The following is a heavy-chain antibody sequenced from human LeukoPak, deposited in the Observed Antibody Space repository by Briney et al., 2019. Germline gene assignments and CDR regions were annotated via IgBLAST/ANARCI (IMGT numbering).Heavy chain of an antibody. CDR1: GYTFTSYG. J-gene: IGHJ4*02. D-gene: IGHD3-10*01. V-gene: IGHV1-18*01. CDR3: AIITMVRGVHPFDY. CDR2: ISAYNGNT. Sequence: ASVKVSCKASGYTFTSYGISWVRQAPGQGREGMGWISAYNGNTNYAQKLQGRVTMTTDTSTSTAYMELRSLRSDDTAVYYCAIITMVRGVHPFDYWGQGTLVTVSS.